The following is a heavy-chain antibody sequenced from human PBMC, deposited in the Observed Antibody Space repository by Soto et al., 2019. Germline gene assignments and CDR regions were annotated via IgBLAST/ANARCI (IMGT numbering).Heavy chain of an antibody. V-gene: IGHV4-39*01. CDR1: GGSISSSSYY. Sequence: SETLSLTCTVSGGSISSSSYYWGWIRQPPGKGLEWIGSIYYSGSTYYNPSLKSRVTISVDTSKNQFSLKLSSVTAADTAVYYCASRIERRGYYYYGMDVWGQGTTVTVS. CDR2: IYYSGST. CDR3: ASRIERRGYYYYGMDV. D-gene: IGHD5-12*01. J-gene: IGHJ6*02.